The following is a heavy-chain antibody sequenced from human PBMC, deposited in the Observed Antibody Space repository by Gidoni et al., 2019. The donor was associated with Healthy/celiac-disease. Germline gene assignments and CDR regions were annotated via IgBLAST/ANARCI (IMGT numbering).Heavy chain of an antibody. V-gene: IGHV3-30*03. J-gene: IGHJ2*01. CDR3: ARSGALALYWYFDL. Sequence: HVQLVASGGGVVQPGRSLRLSCAASGFTFRSYGMHWVRQAPGKGLEWVAVISYDGSNKYYADSVKGRFTIYRDNSKNTLYLQMNSLRAEDTAVYYCARSGALALYWYFDLWGRGTLVTVSS. D-gene: IGHD4-17*01. CDR1: GFTFRSYG. CDR2: ISYDGSNK.